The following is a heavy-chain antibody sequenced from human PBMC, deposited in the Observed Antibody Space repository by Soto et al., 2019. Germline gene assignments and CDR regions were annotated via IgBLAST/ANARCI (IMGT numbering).Heavy chain of an antibody. CDR2: ISAYNGDT. CDR3: ARDYCAGNYRFDC. J-gene: IGHJ4*02. D-gene: IGHD3-10*01. CDR1: GYTLSNYG. V-gene: IGHV1-18*01. Sequence: QVQLVQSGGEVKKPGASVKVSCEASGYTLSNYGVSWVRQAPGQGLEWMGWISAYNGDTNYAQKFQGRVTMTTDTSTNTAYLELRSLRPDDTAVYYCARDYCAGNYRFDCWGQGTLVAVSS.